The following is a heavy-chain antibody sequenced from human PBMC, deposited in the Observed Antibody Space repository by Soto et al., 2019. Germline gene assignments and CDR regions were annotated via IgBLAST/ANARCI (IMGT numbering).Heavy chain of an antibody. CDR3: ARGGGIVVVIDSYDH. Sequence: ASVKVSCKASGYTFSSYYMNWVRQAPGQGLEWLGIINPSGGYTTYAQRFLGRVTMTSDTSTSTVHMELGSLTSEDTAVYYCARGGGIVVVIDSYDHRGEGHLVT. CDR1: GYTFSSYY. D-gene: IGHD2-21*01. CDR2: INPSGGYT. J-gene: IGHJ5*02. V-gene: IGHV1-46*03.